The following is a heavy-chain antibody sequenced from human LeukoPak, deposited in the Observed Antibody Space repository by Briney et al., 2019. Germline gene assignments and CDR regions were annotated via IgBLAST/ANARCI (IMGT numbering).Heavy chain of an antibody. CDR3: ASSTSYYYDTSGYFEY. D-gene: IGHD3-22*01. Sequence: SETLSLTCTVSGGFIGSSSFYWAWIRQTPGTGLEWIGSLAYSGSTYYKSSLKSRVTLSVDAAKNQFSLNLTSVTAADTALFYCASSTSYYYDTSGYFEYWGQGILVTVSS. J-gene: IGHJ4*02. V-gene: IGHV4-39*01. CDR1: GGFIGSSSFY. CDR2: LAYSGST.